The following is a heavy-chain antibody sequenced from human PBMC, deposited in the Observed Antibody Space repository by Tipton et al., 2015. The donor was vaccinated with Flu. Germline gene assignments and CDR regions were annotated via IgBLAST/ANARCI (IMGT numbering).Heavy chain of an antibody. CDR1: GDSISSYY. V-gene: IGHV4-4*07. CDR3: ARDYLLGDLSFFDN. J-gene: IGHJ4*02. D-gene: IGHD3-16*02. CDR2: NYTSGST. Sequence: TLSLTCTVSGDSISSYYWSWIRQPAGKGLEWIGRNYTSGSTNYNASLKSRVTMSVDTSKNQFSLKLSSVTVADTAVYYCARDYLLGDLSFFDNWGQGTLVTVSS.